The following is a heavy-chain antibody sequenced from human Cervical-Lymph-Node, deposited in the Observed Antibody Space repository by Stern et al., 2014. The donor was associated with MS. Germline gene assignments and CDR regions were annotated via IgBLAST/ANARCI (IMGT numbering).Heavy chain of an antibody. V-gene: IGHV5-51*01. J-gene: IGHJ5*02. CDR1: GYDFASQW. CDR2: IYPGDSET. Sequence: EVQLVESGAGVKKPGESLKISCKSSGYDFASQWIGWGRQMPGQGLEWMGIIYPGDSETRYSPSFQGQVNISVDKSIDTAYLQWSSLTASDTGMYFCARVDGGWFDLWGPGTLVTVSS. D-gene: IGHD2-15*01. CDR3: ARVDGGWFDL.